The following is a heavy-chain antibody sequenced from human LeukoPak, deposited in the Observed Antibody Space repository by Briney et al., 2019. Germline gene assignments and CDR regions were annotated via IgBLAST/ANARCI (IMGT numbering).Heavy chain of an antibody. D-gene: IGHD3-10*01. CDR2: IIPILGIA. V-gene: IGHV1-69*04. Sequence: ASVKVSCKASGGTFSSYAISWVRQAPGQGLEWMGRIIPILGIANYAQKFQGRVTITADKSTSTAYMELSSLRSEDTAVYYCARDRDYYGSGSYYNASSYFDYWGQGTLVTVSS. CDR1: GGTFSSYA. J-gene: IGHJ4*02. CDR3: ARDRDYYGSGSYYNASSYFDY.